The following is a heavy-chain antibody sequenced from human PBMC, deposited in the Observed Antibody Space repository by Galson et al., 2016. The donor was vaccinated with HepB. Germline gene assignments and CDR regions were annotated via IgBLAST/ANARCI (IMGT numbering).Heavy chain of an antibody. V-gene: IGHV1-18*04. D-gene: IGHD3-9*01. CDR3: ASDQSSDWLTTNWFDP. CDR1: GYTFTSYG. J-gene: IGHJ5*02. Sequence: SVKVSCKASGYTFTSYGINWVRQAPGRGLEWMGWISASNGNTDFQQKFQDRISLTTDTSTNTAYMELRSLKSDDTNMYYCASDQSSDWLTTNWFDPWGQGSLVIVSS. CDR2: ISASNGNT.